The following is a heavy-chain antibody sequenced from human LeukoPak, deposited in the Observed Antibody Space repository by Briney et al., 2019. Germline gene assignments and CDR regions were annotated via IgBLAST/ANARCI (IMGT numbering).Heavy chain of an antibody. CDR3: ARDQGSGINYYYYYMDV. V-gene: IGHV3-7*01. D-gene: IGHD3-10*01. CDR1: EMTFSSYW. J-gene: IGHJ6*03. CDR2: IKQDGSEK. Sequence: GGSLRLSCTASEMTFSSYWMSWVRQAPGKGLEWVANIKQDGSEKYYVDSVKGRFTISRDNAKNSLYLQMNSLRAEDTAVYYCARDQGSGINYYYYYMDVWGKGTTVTVSS.